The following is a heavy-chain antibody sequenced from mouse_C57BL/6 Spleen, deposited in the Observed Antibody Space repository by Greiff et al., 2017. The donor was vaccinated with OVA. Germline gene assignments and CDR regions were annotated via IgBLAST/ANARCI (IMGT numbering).Heavy chain of an antibody. D-gene: IGHD1-2*01. CDR2: IRNKANGYTT. CDR1: GFTFTAYY. V-gene: IGHV7-3*01. J-gene: IGHJ4*01. Sequence: EVQLQESGGGLVQPGGSLSLSCAASGFTFTAYYMSWFRQPPGKALEWLGFIRNKANGYTTEYRASVKGRFTLSRDTSQSILYLQMNALRAEDTATYYCARYIGDDGNELAIDYWGQGTSVTVSS. CDR3: ARYIGDDGNELAIDY.